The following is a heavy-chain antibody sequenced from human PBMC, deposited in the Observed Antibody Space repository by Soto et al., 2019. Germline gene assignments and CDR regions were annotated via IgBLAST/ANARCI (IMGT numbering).Heavy chain of an antibody. CDR2: ISSSSSYI. J-gene: IGHJ4*02. Sequence: EVQLVESGGGLVKPGGSLRLSCAASGFTFSSYSMNWVRQAPGKGLEWVSSISSSSSYIYYADSVKGRFTISRDNAKNSLYLQMNSLRAGDTAVYYCARDTTIFGVVPGYWGQGTLVTVSS. CDR3: ARDTTIFGVVPGY. D-gene: IGHD3-3*01. CDR1: GFTFSSYS. V-gene: IGHV3-21*01.